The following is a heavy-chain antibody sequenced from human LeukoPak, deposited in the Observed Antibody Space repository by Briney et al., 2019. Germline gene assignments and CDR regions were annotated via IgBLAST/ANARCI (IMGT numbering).Heavy chain of an antibody. Sequence: PSETLSLTCTVSGGSISSGGYYWSWIRQHPGKGLEWIGYIYYSGSTYYNPSLKSRVTISVDTSKNQFSLKLSSVTAADTAVYYCARGFGGSSSWYIGGNWFDPWGQGTLVTVSS. J-gene: IGHJ5*02. CDR3: ARGFGGSSSWYIGGNWFDP. V-gene: IGHV4-31*03. CDR2: IYYSGST. CDR1: GGSISSGGYY. D-gene: IGHD6-13*01.